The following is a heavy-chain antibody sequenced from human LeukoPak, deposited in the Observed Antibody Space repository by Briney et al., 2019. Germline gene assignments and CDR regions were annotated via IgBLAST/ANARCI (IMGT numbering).Heavy chain of an antibody. CDR3: AKDIAAAGRSKVDY. V-gene: IGHV3-30*02. J-gene: IGHJ4*02. CDR2: IRYDGSKK. Sequence: GGSLRLSCAASGFTFNNYGMHWVRQAPGKGLEWVALIRYDGSKKYYADSVKGRFTISRDNSKNTLYLQMNSLRAEDTAVYYCAKDIAAAGRSKVDYWGQGTLVTVSS. CDR1: GFTFNNYG. D-gene: IGHD6-13*01.